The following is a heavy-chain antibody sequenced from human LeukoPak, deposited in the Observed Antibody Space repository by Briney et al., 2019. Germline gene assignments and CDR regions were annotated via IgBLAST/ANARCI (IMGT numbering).Heavy chain of an antibody. Sequence: GASVKLSCNASGYTVTSCGISWVRQAPGQGLEWMGCISAYNGTTNYAQKLQGRVTMTTDTSTSTAYMELRSLRSDDTAVYYCARGLLTYYDFGIGYSNLDSWGQGTLVTVSS. CDR2: ISAYNGTT. V-gene: IGHV1-18*01. CDR3: ARGLLTYYDFGIGYSNLDS. D-gene: IGHD3-3*01. CDR1: GYTVTSCG. J-gene: IGHJ4*02.